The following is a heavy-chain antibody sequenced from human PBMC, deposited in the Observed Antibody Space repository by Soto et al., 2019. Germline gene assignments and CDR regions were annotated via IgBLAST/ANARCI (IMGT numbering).Heavy chain of an antibody. CDR3: SKDVARPGSSGYYYGY. V-gene: IGHV3-23*01. CDR1: GFTFSSYA. J-gene: IGHJ4*02. CDR2: ISGSGGST. Sequence: EVQLLESGGGLVQPEGSLRLSCAASGFTFSSYAMSWVRQAPGKGLEWVSAISGSGGSTYYADSVKGRFTISRDNSKNTLYLQMNSLRAEDTAVYYCSKDVARPGSSGYYYGYWGQGTLVTVSS. D-gene: IGHD3-22*01.